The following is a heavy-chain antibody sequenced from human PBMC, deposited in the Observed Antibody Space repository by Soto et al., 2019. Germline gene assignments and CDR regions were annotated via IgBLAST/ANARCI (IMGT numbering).Heavy chain of an antibody. CDR1: GRSFSGYY. CDR2: INHSGST. CDR3: ASSSITGTNGFYYYYYYGMDV. Sequence: SETLSLTCAVYGRSFSGYYWSWIRQPPGKGLEWIGEINHSGSTNYNPSLKSRVTISVDTSKNQFSLKLSSVTAADTAVYYCASSSITGTNGFYYYYYYGMDVWGQGTTVTVSS. D-gene: IGHD1-7*01. V-gene: IGHV4-34*01. J-gene: IGHJ6*02.